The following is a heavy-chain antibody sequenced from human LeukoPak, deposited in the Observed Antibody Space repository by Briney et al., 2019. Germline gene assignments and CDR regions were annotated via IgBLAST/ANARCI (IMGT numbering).Heavy chain of an antibody. CDR3: VRPGGMASFDY. V-gene: IGHV3-74*01. CDR1: GFTFSSYW. J-gene: IGHJ4*02. D-gene: IGHD3-16*01. Sequence: PGGSLRLSCAASGFTFSSYWMHWVRQAPGKGLVWVSRINSDGSSTSYADSVKGRFTISRDNAKNTLYLQMNSLRAEDTAVYYCVRPGGMASFDYWGQGTLVTVSS. CDR2: INSDGSST.